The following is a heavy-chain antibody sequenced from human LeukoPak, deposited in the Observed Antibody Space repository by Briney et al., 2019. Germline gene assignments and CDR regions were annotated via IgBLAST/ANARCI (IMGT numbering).Heavy chain of an antibody. V-gene: IGHV1-2*02. CDR1: GYTFTGYF. D-gene: IGHD3-16*01. CDR2: INPNNGFT. Sequence: ASVKVSWKASGYTFTGYFLHWVRQAPGQGLEWMGWINPNNGFTNYTQKVKGRLTMTRDTSISTAYMELNRLTSDDTAVFYCARAWGSLYYFDYWGQGTLVTVSS. J-gene: IGHJ4*02. CDR3: ARAWGSLYYFDY.